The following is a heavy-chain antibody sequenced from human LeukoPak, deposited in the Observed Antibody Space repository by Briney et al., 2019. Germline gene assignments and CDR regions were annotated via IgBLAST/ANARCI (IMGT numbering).Heavy chain of an antibody. CDR1: GGSISSSSYY. CDR3: ARGVTMIVVVIHDWYFDL. D-gene: IGHD3-22*01. V-gene: IGHV4-39*01. CDR2: IYYTRST. Sequence: SETLSLTCTVSGGSISSSSYYWGWIRQPPGKGLEWIGSIYYTRSTYYNPSLKSRVTISVDTSKNQFSLELTSVTAADTAVYYCARGVTMIVVVIHDWYFDLWGRGTLVTVSS. J-gene: IGHJ2*01.